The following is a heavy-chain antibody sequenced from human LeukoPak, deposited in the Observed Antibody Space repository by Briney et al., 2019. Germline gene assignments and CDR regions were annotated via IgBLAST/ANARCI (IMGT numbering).Heavy chain of an antibody. J-gene: IGHJ6*03. CDR1: GGSISSSSYY. V-gene: IGHV4-39*07. CDR3: ARENLEPSYYMYV. D-gene: IGHD1-1*01. CDR2: IYYSGST. Sequence: SETLSLTCTVSGGSISSSSYYWGWIRQPPGKGLEWIGSIYYSGSTYYNPSLKSRVTISVDTSKNQFSLELSSVTAADTAVYYCARENLEPSYYMYVWGKGTTVTVSS.